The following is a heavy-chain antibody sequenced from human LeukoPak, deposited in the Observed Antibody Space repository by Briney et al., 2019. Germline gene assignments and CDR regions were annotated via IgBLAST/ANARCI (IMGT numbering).Heavy chain of an antibody. J-gene: IGHJ4*02. CDR3: ARAAGFGELGGPDYFDS. CDR2: IEQDGNEE. D-gene: IGHD3-10*01. V-gene: IGHV3-7*01. CDR1: GFPFSISW. Sequence: GGSLRLSCAASGFPFSISWMTWVRQAPGKGLEWVANIEQDGNEEFHVDSVKGRFTVSRDNAKNSLSLQMNNLRAEDTAVYFCARAAGFGELGGPDYFDSWGQGTLVTVSS.